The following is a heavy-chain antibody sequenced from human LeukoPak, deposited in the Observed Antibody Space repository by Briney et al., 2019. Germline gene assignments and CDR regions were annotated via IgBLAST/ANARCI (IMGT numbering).Heavy chain of an antibody. CDR1: GGSTSSYY. CDR3: ARGDYGDKTYAFDI. V-gene: IGHV4-4*07. CDR2: IYTSGST. J-gene: IGHJ3*02. D-gene: IGHD4-17*01. Sequence: PSETLSLTCTVSGGSTSSYYWSWIRQPAGKGLEWIGRIYTSGSTNYNPSLKSRVTMSVDTSKNQFSLKLSSVTAADTAVYYCARGDYGDKTYAFDIWGQGTMVTVSS.